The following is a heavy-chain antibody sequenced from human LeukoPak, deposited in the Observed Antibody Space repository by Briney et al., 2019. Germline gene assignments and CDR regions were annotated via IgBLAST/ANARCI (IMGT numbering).Heavy chain of an antibody. J-gene: IGHJ4*02. Sequence: PGGSLRLSCAASGFTFSRYAMSWVRQAPGKGLEWVSAISGSGGSTYYADSVKGRFTISRDNSKNTLYLQMNSLRAEDTAVYYCAKDTDIVVVVAATGFDYWGQGTLVTVSS. CDR1: GFTFSRYA. CDR2: ISGSGGST. CDR3: AKDTDIVVVVAATGFDY. V-gene: IGHV3-23*01. D-gene: IGHD2-15*01.